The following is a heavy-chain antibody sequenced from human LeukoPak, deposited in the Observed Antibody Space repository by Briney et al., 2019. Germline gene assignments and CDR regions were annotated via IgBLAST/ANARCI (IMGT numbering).Heavy chain of an antibody. D-gene: IGHD3-10*01. CDR1: GGSISSGGYY. Sequence: SETLSLTCTVSGGSISSGGYYWSLIRQHPGKGLEWIGYIFYSGSTYYNPSLKSRVTISVDTSKNQFSLKLRSVTAADTAVYYCAREDSTLFGMDVWGQGTTVTVSS. J-gene: IGHJ6*02. V-gene: IGHV4-31*03. CDR2: IFYSGST. CDR3: AREDSTLFGMDV.